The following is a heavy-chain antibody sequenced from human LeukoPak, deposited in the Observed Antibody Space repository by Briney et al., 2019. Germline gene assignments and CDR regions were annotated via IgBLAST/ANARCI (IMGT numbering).Heavy chain of an antibody. CDR1: GGSISSGDYY. Sequence: SETLSLTCTVSGGSISSGDYYWSWIRQPPGKGLEWIANIFYSGSTHYSPSLKSRVTISLDTSKNQFSLKLSSVTAADSAVYYCARGDYYGSGKTHFDNWGQGTLVTVSS. CDR3: ARGDYYGSGKTHFDN. J-gene: IGHJ4*02. CDR2: IFYSGST. D-gene: IGHD3-10*01. V-gene: IGHV4-30-4*01.